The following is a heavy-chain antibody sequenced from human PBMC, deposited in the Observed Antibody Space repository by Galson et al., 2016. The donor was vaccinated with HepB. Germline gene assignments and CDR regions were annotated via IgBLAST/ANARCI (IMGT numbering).Heavy chain of an antibody. V-gene: IGHV5-10-1*01. CDR1: TVNFIRYW. D-gene: IGHD3-10*01. CDR2: IDPSDSYT. CDR3: AIFYFDSGSYYNPDY. Sequence: QSGAEVKKPGESLRISCQGSTVNFIRYWISWVRQMPRKGLEWMGRIDPSDSYTKYSPSFQGHVTFSLDKSISTAYLQWSSLKASDTAMYYCAIFYFDSGSYYNPDYWGQGTLVTVSS. J-gene: IGHJ4*02.